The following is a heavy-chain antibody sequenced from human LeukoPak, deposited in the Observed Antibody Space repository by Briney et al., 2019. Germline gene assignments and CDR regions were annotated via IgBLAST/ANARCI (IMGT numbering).Heavy chain of an antibody. Sequence: GASVKVSCKASGGTFSSYAISWVRQAPGQGLEWMGGIIPNFGTANYAQKFQGRVTITADESTSTAYMELSSLRSEDTAVYYCATVSPPGRYNWNEDAFDIWGQGTMVTVSS. CDR2: IIPNFGTA. J-gene: IGHJ3*02. V-gene: IGHV1-69*13. CDR3: ATVSPPGRYNWNEDAFDI. CDR1: GGTFSSYA. D-gene: IGHD1-20*01.